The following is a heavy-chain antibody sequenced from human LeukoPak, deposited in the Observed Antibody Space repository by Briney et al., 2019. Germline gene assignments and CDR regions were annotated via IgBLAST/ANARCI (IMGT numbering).Heavy chain of an antibody. Sequence: GGSLRLSCAASGFTFSSYWMNWVRQAPGKGLEWVANIKQDGSEKYYVDSVKGRFTISRDNAKNSLYLQMSSLRAEDSAVYYCVRSLSGSGTYWGQGTLVTVSS. D-gene: IGHD6-19*01. CDR2: IKQDGSEK. CDR3: VRSLSGSGTY. J-gene: IGHJ4*02. CDR1: GFTFSSYW. V-gene: IGHV3-7*04.